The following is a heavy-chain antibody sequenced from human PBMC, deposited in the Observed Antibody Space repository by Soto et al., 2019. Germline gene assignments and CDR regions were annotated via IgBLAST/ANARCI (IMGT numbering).Heavy chain of an antibody. CDR2: IYYSGST. J-gene: IGHJ4*02. V-gene: IGHV4-39*01. Sequence: QLQLQESGPGLVKPSETLSLTCTVSGGSISSSSYYWGWIRQPPGKGLEWIGSIYYSGSTYYNPSLKSRVTISVDTSKNQFSLKLSSVTAADTAVYYCARQATYYDFWSGPQYYFDYWGQGTLVTVSS. CDR1: GGSISSSSYY. CDR3: ARQATYYDFWSGPQYYFDY. D-gene: IGHD3-3*01.